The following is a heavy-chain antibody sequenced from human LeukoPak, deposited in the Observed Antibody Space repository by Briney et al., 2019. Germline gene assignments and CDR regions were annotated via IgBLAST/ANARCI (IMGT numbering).Heavy chain of an antibody. J-gene: IGHJ4*02. D-gene: IGHD4-23*01. CDR3: ARGRPHGNDY. Sequence: GGSLRLSCSASGFTFSSYWMNWVRQAPGKGLVWVSRIASDGSSTTYADSVKGRFSISRDNAKNTLYLQMNSLRVEDTAVYYCARGRPHGNDYWGQGTLVTVSS. V-gene: IGHV3-74*01. CDR1: GFTFSSYW. CDR2: IASDGSST.